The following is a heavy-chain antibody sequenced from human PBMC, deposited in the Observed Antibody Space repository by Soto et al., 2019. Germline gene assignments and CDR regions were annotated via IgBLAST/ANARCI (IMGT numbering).Heavy chain of an antibody. J-gene: IGHJ4*02. V-gene: IGHV4-39*01. CDR1: GGSISSYY. CDR3: ARLEGLATISYYFDF. Sequence: SETLSLTCTVSGGSISSYYWGWIRQPPGKGLEWIGSIYYRGNTYYNPSLRTRVTISLDKSKSQFSLRLNSVTAADSAVYFCARLEGLATISYYFDFWGQGAQVTVSS. D-gene: IGHD3-9*01. CDR2: IYYRGNT.